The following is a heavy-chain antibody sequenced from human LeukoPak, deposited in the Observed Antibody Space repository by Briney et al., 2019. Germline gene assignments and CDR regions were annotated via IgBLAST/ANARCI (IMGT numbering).Heavy chain of an antibody. CDR1: GYTFTSYY. J-gene: IGHJ6*02. D-gene: IGHD3-22*01. CDR3: AKNYYDSSGYYLVSMDV. CDR2: INPSGGST. Sequence: ASVKVSCKASGYTFTSYYMHWVRQAPGQGLEWMGIINPSGGSTSYAQKFQGRVTMTRDMSTSTVYMELSSLRSEDTAVYYCAKNYYDSSGYYLVSMDVWGQGTTVTVFS. V-gene: IGHV1-46*01.